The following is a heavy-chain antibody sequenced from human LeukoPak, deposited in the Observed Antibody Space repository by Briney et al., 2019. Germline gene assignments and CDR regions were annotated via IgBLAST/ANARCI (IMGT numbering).Heavy chain of an antibody. V-gene: IGHV3-33*01. Sequence: GGSLRLSCAASGFTFSSYGMHWVRQAPGKGLEWVAVIWYDGSNKYYADSVKGRFTISRDNSKNTLYLQMNSLRAEDTAVYYCARAARWFGEFLYQDYYFDYWGQGTLVTVSS. CDR3: ARAARWFGEFLYQDYYFDY. D-gene: IGHD3-10*01. CDR1: GFTFSSYG. J-gene: IGHJ4*02. CDR2: IWYDGSNK.